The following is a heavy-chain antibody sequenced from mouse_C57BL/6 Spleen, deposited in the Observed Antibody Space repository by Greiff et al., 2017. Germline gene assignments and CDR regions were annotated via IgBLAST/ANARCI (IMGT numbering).Heavy chain of an antibody. Sequence: VQLQQPGAELVTPGASVKMSCKASGYTFTSYWITWVKQRPGQGLEWIGDIYPGSGSTNYNEKFKSKATLTVDTSSSTAYLQLSRLTSEDSAVYYCARSDYGSSYGGFAYWGQGTLVTVSA. V-gene: IGHV1-55*01. J-gene: IGHJ3*01. CDR1: GYTFTSYW. CDR3: ARSDYGSSYGGFAY. D-gene: IGHD1-1*01. CDR2: IYPGSGST.